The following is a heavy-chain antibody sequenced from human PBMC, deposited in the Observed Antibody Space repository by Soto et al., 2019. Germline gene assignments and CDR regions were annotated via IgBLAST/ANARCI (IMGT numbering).Heavy chain of an antibody. J-gene: IGHJ4*02. D-gene: IGHD1-26*01. CDR3: AREDGVVGATSAFDY. CDR2: INGRGNYK. V-gene: IGHV3-21*01. Sequence: GGSLRLSCAASGFTVSTNYMTWVRQAPGMGLEWVASINGRGNYKYYTDSVEGRFTISRDNAENSLYLHMNSLGAEDTAVYYCAREDGVVGATSAFDYWGQGTLVTV. CDR1: GFTVSTNY.